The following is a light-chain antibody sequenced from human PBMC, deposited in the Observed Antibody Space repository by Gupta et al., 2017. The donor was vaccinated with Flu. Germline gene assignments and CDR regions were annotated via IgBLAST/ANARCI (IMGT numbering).Light chain of an antibody. J-gene: IGLJ1*01. V-gene: IGLV7-46*01. CDR1: TGAVTSGHY. CDR2: DTS. Sequence: QAVVTQEPSLTVSPGGTVTLTCGSSTGAVTSGHYPYWFQQKPGQAPRTVIYDTSNKHSWTPARFSGSLLGGKAALTLSGAQPEDEAEYYCLLSYTGLGGVFGSGTKVTVL. CDR3: LLSYTGLGGV.